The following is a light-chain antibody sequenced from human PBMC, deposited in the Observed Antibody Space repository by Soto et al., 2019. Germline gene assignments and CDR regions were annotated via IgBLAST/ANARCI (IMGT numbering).Light chain of an antibody. Sequence: EIVMTQSPATLSVSPGERASLSCRASQSVGSNLAWYQQTAGQAPRLLIYGASTSATGIPARFSVSGSGTNFTLGISSLQSEDFAVYSCQQYTNWPYTFGQGTKLEIK. V-gene: IGKV3-15*01. CDR3: QQYTNWPYT. CDR1: QSVGSN. CDR2: GAS. J-gene: IGKJ2*01.